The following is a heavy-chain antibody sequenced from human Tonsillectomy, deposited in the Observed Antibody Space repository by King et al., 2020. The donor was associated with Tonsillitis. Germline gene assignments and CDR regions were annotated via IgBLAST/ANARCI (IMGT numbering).Heavy chain of an antibody. D-gene: IGHD1-26*01. CDR3: AGGRGGITDVFDF. CDR2: VYHTGSA. CDR1: GGSVRSGNLY. V-gene: IGHV4-31*03. J-gene: IGHJ3*01. Sequence: VQLQESGPGLVKPSQTLSLTCSVSGGSVRSGNLYWSWIRQHPGEGLEWIWYVYHTGSAYYKVSLKSRATISIDTAKNQFSLKLSSVTAADTAIYYCAGGRGGITDVFDFWGQGTLVTV.